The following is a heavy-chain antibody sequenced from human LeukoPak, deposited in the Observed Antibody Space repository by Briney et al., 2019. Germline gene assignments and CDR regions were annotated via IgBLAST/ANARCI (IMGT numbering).Heavy chain of an antibody. CDR2: ISYDGGNK. V-gene: IGHV3-30*04. CDR3: AREKSPDCSSTSCAYYYYYGMDV. Sequence: GGSLRLSCAASGFTFSTYAIHWVRQAPGKGLEWVAVISYDGGNKYYADSVKGRFTISRDNSRNTLYLQMNSLRAEDTAVYYCAREKSPDCSSTSCAYYYYYGMDVWGQGTTVTVSS. CDR1: GFTFSTYA. J-gene: IGHJ6*02. D-gene: IGHD2-2*01.